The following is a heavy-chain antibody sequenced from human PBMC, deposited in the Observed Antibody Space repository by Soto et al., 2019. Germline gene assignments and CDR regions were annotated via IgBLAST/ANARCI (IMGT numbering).Heavy chain of an antibody. CDR3: AREGHAVTTFGYYSYLDV. CDR2: TSAYNGNT. Sequence: QVQLLQSGAEVKKPGASVKVSCKASGYTFTSYGISWVRQAPGQGLEWMGWTSAYNGNTNYAQKLQGRVTMTTDTSTSTAYMEPRSLRSDDTAVYYCAREGHAVTTFGYYSYLDVWGKGTTVTVSS. J-gene: IGHJ6*03. D-gene: IGHD3-16*01. CDR1: GYTFTSYG. V-gene: IGHV1-18*01.